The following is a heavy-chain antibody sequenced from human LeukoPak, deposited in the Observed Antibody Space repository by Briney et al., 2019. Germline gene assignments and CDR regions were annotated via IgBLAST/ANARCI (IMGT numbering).Heavy chain of an antibody. CDR3: ARERAPFWSGYDDAFDI. CDR2: MNPNSGNT. Sequence: GASVKVSCKASGYTFTSYDINWVRQATGQGLEWMGWMNPNSGNTGYAQKFQGRVTMTRNTSISTAYMELSSLRSEDTAVYYCARERAPFWSGYDDAFDIWGQGTMVTVSS. CDR1: GYTFTSYD. D-gene: IGHD3-3*01. J-gene: IGHJ3*02. V-gene: IGHV1-8*01.